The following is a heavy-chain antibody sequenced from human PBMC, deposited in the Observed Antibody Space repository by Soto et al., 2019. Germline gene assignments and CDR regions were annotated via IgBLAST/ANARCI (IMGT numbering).Heavy chain of an antibody. V-gene: IGHV3-53*01. CDR1: GFTVSSNH. CDR3: ARDRFIGTYYSKGVTYIFEH. CDR2: IYSSTIT. J-gene: IGHJ4*02. D-gene: IGHD1-26*01. Sequence: PGGSLRLSCAASGFTVSSNHMSWVRQAPGKGLECVSLIYSSTITYYADSVKGRFTISRDNSKNTLYLQMNSLRAEDTAVYYCARDRFIGTYYSKGVTYIFEHRGQGAPVTVSS.